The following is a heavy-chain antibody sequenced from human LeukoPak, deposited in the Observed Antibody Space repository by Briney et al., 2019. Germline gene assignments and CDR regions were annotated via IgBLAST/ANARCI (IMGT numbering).Heavy chain of an antibody. V-gene: IGHV3-7*02. Sequence: QPGGSLRLSCAASGFTFSNAWMTWVRQTPGKGLEWVANIRQDGSEKYYVDSVKGRFTVSRDNAKKSLYLQMNSLRAEDTAVYYCARGSTDYNHFWLSYWGQGTLVTVSS. CDR3: ARGSTDYNHFWLSY. D-gene: IGHD4-11*01. J-gene: IGHJ4*02. CDR2: IRQDGSEK. CDR1: GFTFSNAW.